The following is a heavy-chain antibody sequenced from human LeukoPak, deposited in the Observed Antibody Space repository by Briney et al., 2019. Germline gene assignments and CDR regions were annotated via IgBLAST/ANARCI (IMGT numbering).Heavy chain of an antibody. V-gene: IGHV3-11*01. J-gene: IGHJ4*02. CDR1: GFTFSDYY. CDR3: ARSDPPAYCGGDCPPGY. D-gene: IGHD2-21*02. CDR2: ISSSGSII. Sequence: GGSLRLSCAASGFTFSDYYMSWIRQAPGKGLEWVSYISSSGSIIYYADSVKGRFTISRDNAKNSLYLQMNSLRAEDTAVYYCARSDPPAYCGGDCPPGYWGQGTLVTVSS.